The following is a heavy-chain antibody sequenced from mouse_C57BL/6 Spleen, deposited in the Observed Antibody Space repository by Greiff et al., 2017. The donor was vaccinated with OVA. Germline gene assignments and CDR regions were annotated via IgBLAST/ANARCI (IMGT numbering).Heavy chain of an antibody. V-gene: IGHV1-15*01. CDR3: TRGADYYGSSYVAMDD. J-gene: IGHJ4*01. CDR2: IDPETGGT. Sequence: VKLVESGAELVRPGASVTLSCKASGYTFTDYEMHWVKQTPVHGLEWIGAIDPETGGTAYNQKFKGKAILTADKSSSTAYMELRSLTSEDSAVYYGTRGADYYGSSYVAMDDWGQGTSVTVSS. CDR1: GYTFTDYE. D-gene: IGHD1-1*01.